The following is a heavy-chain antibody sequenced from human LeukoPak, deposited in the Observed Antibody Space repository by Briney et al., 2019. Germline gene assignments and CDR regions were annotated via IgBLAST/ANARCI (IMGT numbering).Heavy chain of an antibody. Sequence: GGSLRLSCAASGFTFSSYAMHWVRQAPGKGLEWVAVISYDRSNKYYADSVKGRFTISRDNAKNSLYLQMNSLRAEDTALYLCAGGDRNGWYFDYWGQGTLVTVSS. D-gene: IGHD6-19*01. J-gene: IGHJ4*02. V-gene: IGHV3-30-3*01. CDR2: ISYDRSNK. CDR3: AGGDRNGWYFDY. CDR1: GFTFSSYA.